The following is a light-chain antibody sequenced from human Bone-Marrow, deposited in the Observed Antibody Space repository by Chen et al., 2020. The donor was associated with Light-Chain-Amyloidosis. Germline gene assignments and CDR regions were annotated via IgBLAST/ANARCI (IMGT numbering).Light chain of an antibody. Sequence: DIVMTQSPLSLPVTPGEPASISCRSSQSILHSNGDNYLDWYLQKPGQSPQLLIYLGSNRASGVPDRFSGSGSGTDFTLRISRVEAEDVGVYYCMQGLQNPNTFGQGTKLEIK. J-gene: IGKJ2*01. V-gene: IGKV2-28*01. CDR2: LGS. CDR3: MQGLQNPNT. CDR1: QSILHSNGDNY.